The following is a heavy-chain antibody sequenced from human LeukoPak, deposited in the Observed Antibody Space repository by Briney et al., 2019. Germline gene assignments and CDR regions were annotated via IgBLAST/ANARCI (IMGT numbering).Heavy chain of an antibody. Sequence: ASVKVSCKASGYTFTGYYMHWVRQAPGQGLEWMGWINPNSGGTNYAQKFQGRVTMTRDTSISTACMELSRLRSDDTAVYYCARAPYGSGSSFDYWGQGTLVTVSS. J-gene: IGHJ4*02. CDR3: ARAPYGSGSSFDY. V-gene: IGHV1-2*02. D-gene: IGHD3-10*01. CDR1: GYTFTGYY. CDR2: INPNSGGT.